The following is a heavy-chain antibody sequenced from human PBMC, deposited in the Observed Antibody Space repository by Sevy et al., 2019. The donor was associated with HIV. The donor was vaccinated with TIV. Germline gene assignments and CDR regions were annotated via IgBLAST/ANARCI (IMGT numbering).Heavy chain of an antibody. D-gene: IGHD3-3*01. J-gene: IGHJ4*02. CDR2: IHSSGST. Sequence: SETLSLTCTVSGGSISGYYWSWIRQPAGKGLEWIGRIHSSGSTNYHPSLKSRVTMSVDTSKNQFSLKLSSVTAADTAVYYCARTAQFGVVDYWGQGTLVTVSS. CDR1: GGSISGYY. V-gene: IGHV4-4*07. CDR3: ARTAQFGVVDY.